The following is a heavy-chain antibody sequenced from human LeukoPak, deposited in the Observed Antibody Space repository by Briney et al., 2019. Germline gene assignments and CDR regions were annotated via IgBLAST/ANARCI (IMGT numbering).Heavy chain of an antibody. D-gene: IGHD2-15*01. CDR3: ARQPADRGDWFDP. J-gene: IGHJ5*02. Sequence: GESLKISCKGSGYSFTSYWIGWVRQMPGKGLEWVGIIYPGDSDTRYSPSFQGQVTISADKSISTAYLQWSSLKASDTAMYYCARQPADRGDWFDPWGQGTLVTVSS. V-gene: IGHV5-51*01. CDR2: IYPGDSDT. CDR1: GYSFTSYW.